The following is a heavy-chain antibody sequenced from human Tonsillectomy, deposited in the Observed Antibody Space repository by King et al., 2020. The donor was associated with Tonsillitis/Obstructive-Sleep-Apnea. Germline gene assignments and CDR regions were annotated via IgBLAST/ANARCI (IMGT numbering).Heavy chain of an antibody. Sequence: VQLQQWGAGLLKPSETLSLTCAVYGGSFSGYSWSWIRQPPGKGLEWIGDIDHTGSTNYNPSLKRRVTISADTSKTKFSLNLSSVTAADTAVYYCAREITTDAFDIWGQGTMVTVSS. J-gene: IGHJ3*02. CDR1: GGSFSGYS. D-gene: IGHD3-3*01. CDR2: IDHTGST. CDR3: AREITTDAFDI. V-gene: IGHV4-34*01.